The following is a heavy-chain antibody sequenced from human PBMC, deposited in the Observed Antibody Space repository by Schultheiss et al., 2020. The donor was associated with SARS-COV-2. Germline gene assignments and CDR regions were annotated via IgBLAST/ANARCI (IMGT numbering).Heavy chain of an antibody. CDR2: INHSGST. J-gene: IGHJ6*03. Sequence: SETLSLTCAVSGGSISSSNWWSWVRQPPGKGLEWIGEINHSGSTYYNPSLKSLVTISVDTSKNQFSLKLSSVTAADTAVYYCARAVVVPAARGYYYYMDVWGKGTTVTVSS. CDR1: GGSISSSNW. D-gene: IGHD2-2*01. V-gene: IGHV4-4*02. CDR3: ARAVVVPAARGYYYYMDV.